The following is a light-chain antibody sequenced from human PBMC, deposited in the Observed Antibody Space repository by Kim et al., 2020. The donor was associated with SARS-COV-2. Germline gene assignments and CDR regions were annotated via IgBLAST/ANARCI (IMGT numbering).Light chain of an antibody. CDR1: QSVNNF. CDR2: GAS. V-gene: IGKV3-20*01. CDR3: QQYGSSLQT. Sequence: LSPGERATLSCRATQSVNNFLAWYQQKRGQAPRLLIYGASRRATGIQDRFSGSGSGTDFTLTISRLEPEDFAGYYCQQYGSSLQTFGQGTKVDIK. J-gene: IGKJ1*01.